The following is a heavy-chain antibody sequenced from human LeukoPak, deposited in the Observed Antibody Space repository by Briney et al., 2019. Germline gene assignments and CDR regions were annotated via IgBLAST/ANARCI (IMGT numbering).Heavy chain of an antibody. D-gene: IGHD3-22*01. J-gene: IGHJ3*02. CDR2: IYPGDSDT. CDR3: ARPHYDSSGYHHAFDI. V-gene: IGHV5-51*01. Sequence: GESLKISCKGSGYSFTSYWIGWVRQMPGKGLEWMGIIYPGDSDTRYSPSFQGQVTISADKSISTAYLQWSSLKASDTAMYYCARPHYDSSGYHHAFDIWGQGTMVTVSS. CDR1: GYSFTSYW.